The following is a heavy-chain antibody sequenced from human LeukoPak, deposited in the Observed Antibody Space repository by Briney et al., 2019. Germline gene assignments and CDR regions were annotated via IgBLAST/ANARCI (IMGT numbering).Heavy chain of an antibody. CDR2: INPNGGGT. D-gene: IGHD1-7*01. CDR3: ASGGTTFDY. CDR1: GYTFTAYY. V-gene: IGHV1-2*02. J-gene: IGHJ4*02. Sequence: ASVKVSCKVSGYTFTAYYMHWVRQAPGQGLEWMGWINPNGGGTNYAENFQGRVTMTRDTSSSTAYMELTRLRSDDTAVYYCASGGTTFDYWGQGTLVTVSS.